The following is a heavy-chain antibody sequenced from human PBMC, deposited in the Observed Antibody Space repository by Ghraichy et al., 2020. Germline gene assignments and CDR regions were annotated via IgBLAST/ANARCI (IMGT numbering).Heavy chain of an antibody. CDR3: TRRVDSTCWDGDY. CDR1: GFTFSGSS. V-gene: IGHV3-73*01. D-gene: IGHD6-19*01. CDR2: IRSKANGYAK. J-gene: IGHJ4*02. Sequence: GGSLRLSCVASGFTFSGSSIHWVRQASGKGLEWVGRIRSKANGYAKAYAASVKGRFTISRDDSESTAYLQMSSLRTEDTAVYYCTRRVDSTCWDGDYWGQGILGTVCS.